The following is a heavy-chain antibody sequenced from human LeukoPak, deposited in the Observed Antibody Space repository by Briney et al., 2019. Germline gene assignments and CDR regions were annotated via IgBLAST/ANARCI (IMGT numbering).Heavy chain of an antibody. D-gene: IGHD2-15*01. V-gene: IGHV3-21*01. CDR2: ISSSSSYI. J-gene: IGHJ6*03. Sequence: GGSLRLSCAASGFTFSSYSMNWVRQAPGKGLEWVSSISSSSSYIHYADSVKGRFTISRDNAKNSLYLQMNSLRAEDTAVYYCARASPHCSGGSCYPTYYYYMDVWGKGTTVTVSS. CDR1: GFTFSSYS. CDR3: ARASPHCSGGSCYPTYYYYMDV.